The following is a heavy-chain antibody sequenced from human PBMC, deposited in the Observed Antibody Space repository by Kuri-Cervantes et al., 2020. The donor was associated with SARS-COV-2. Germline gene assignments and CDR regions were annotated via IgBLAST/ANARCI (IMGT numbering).Heavy chain of an antibody. Sequence: GGSLRLSCAASGITFSSYAMSWVRQAPGKGLEWVSAITDDGGSTYHADSVKGRFTISRDNSKTTLFLRMNSLRAEGTAVYHCVKGSAASRPYYFDSWGQGTLVTVSS. CDR1: GITFSSYA. J-gene: IGHJ4*02. D-gene: IGHD3-10*01. CDR3: VKGSAASRPYYFDS. V-gene: IGHV3-23*01. CDR2: ITDDGGST.